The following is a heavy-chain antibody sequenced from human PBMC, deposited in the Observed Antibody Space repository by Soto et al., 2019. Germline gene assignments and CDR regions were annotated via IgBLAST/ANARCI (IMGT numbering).Heavy chain of an antibody. CDR2: IKQDGSEK. D-gene: IGHD6-19*01. Sequence: GGSLRLSCAASGFTFSSYWMSWVRQAPGKGLEWVANIKQDGSEKYYVDSVKGRFTISRDNAKNSLYLQMNSLRAEDTAVYYCAREWLVPESDAFDIWGQGTMVTVSS. CDR1: GFTFSSYW. J-gene: IGHJ3*02. CDR3: AREWLVPESDAFDI. V-gene: IGHV3-7*01.